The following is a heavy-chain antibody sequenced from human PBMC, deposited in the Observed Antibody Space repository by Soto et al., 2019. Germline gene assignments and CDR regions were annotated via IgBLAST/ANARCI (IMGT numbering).Heavy chain of an antibody. J-gene: IGHJ6*02. D-gene: IGHD2-15*01. CDR3: ARVGVVVAATQTGYYYYGMDV. CDR1: GGSISSGDYY. Sequence: SETLSLTCTVSGGSISSGDYYWSWIRQPPGKGLEWIGYIYYSGSTNYNPSLKSRVTISVDTSKNQFSLKLSSVTAADTAVYYCARVGVVVAATQTGYYYYGMDVWGQGTTVTVSS. CDR2: IYYSGST. V-gene: IGHV4-61*08.